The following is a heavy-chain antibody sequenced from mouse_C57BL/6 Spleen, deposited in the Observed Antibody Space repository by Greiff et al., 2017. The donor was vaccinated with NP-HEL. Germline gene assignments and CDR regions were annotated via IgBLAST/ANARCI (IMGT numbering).Heavy chain of an antibody. Sequence: EVKRVESGGGLVKPGGSLKLSCAASGFTFSDYGMHWVRQAPETGLEWVAYISSGSSTIYYADTVKGRFTISRDNAKNTLYLQMTSRRYEETAMYYCARNPYYYGSSYSFDYWGQGTTLTVSS. CDR3: ARNPYYYGSSYSFDY. D-gene: IGHD1-1*01. CDR1: GFTFSDYG. J-gene: IGHJ2*01. V-gene: IGHV5-17*01. CDR2: ISSGSSTI.